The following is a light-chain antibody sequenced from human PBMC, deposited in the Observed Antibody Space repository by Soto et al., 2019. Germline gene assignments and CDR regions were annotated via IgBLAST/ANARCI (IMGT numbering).Light chain of an antibody. V-gene: IGLV1-47*01. CDR1: SSNVGSNY. Sequence: QSVLTQPPSASGTPGQRVTISCSGSSSNVGSNYVYWYQQVPGTAPILLMHWDGQRPSGVPDRFSGSKSGTSASLAISGLRSEDEADYYYAAWDDSLSGVVFGGGTKVTVL. CDR3: AAWDDSLSGVV. J-gene: IGLJ3*02. CDR2: WDG.